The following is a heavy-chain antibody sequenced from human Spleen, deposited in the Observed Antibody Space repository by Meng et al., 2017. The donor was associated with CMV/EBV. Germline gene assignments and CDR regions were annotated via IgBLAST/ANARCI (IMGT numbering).Heavy chain of an antibody. J-gene: IGHJ6*02. D-gene: IGHD3-16*02. Sequence: GESLKISCAASGFTFSSYWMSWVRQTPGKGLEWVANIKQDGSEKYYVDAVKGRFTISRDNAKNSLYLQMNSLRAEDTAVYYCARGAEAPLYDYIWGIYLMDVWGQGTTVTVSS. CDR2: IKQDGSEK. CDR3: ARGAEAPLYDYIWGIYLMDV. CDR1: GFTFSSYW. V-gene: IGHV3-7*01.